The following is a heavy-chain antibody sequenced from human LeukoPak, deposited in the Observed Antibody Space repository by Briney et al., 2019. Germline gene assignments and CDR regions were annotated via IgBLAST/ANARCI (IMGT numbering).Heavy chain of an antibody. Sequence: SVTVSRTGSGGTFSSYAISWVRQAPGQGLEWMGGIIPIFGTANYAQKFQGRVTITTDESTSTAYMELSSLRSEDTAVYYCASGANYYINYWGQGTLVTVSS. D-gene: IGHD3-22*01. V-gene: IGHV1-69*05. CDR2: IIPIFGTA. CDR1: GGTFSSYA. J-gene: IGHJ4*02. CDR3: ASGANYYINY.